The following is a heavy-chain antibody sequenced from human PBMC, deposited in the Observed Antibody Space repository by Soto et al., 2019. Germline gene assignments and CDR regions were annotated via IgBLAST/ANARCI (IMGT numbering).Heavy chain of an antibody. J-gene: IGHJ6*02. CDR2: IIPIFGTA. CDR3: ARSKEQLVNYYYYGMDV. V-gene: IGHV1-69*01. D-gene: IGHD6-6*01. Sequence: QVQLVQSGAEVKKPGSSVKVSCKASGGTFSSYAISWVRQAPGQGLEWMGGIIPIFGTANYAQKFQGRVTIPADESTSTVYMELSSLRSEDTAVYYCARSKEQLVNYYYYGMDVWGQGTTVTVSS. CDR1: GGTFSSYA.